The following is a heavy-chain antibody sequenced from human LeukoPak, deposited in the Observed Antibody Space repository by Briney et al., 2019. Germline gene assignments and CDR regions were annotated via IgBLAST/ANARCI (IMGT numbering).Heavy chain of an antibody. Sequence: GGSLRLSCAASEFTFSNYAMNWVRQAPGKGLGWVSGISGGGGSTYYADSVKGRFTIPRDNSKNTLYLQMDSLRAEDTALYYCAKGSGINHYHWIDPWGQGTLVTVSS. D-gene: IGHD1-14*01. J-gene: IGHJ5*02. CDR3: AKGSGINHYHWIDP. CDR1: EFTFSNYA. V-gene: IGHV3-23*01. CDR2: ISGGGGST.